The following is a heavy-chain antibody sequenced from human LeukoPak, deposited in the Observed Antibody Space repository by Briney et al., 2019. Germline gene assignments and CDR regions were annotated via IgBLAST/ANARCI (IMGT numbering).Heavy chain of an antibody. V-gene: IGHV4-38-2*02. D-gene: IGHD7-27*01. CDR1: GYSISSAYY. Sequence: PSETLSLTCSVSGYSISSAYYWGWIRQPPGKGLEWIGTMYHSGSTNYNPSLKSRVTISVDTSKNQFSLKLSSVAAADTAVYFCARGFRGDNFDYWGQGTLVTVSS. J-gene: IGHJ4*02. CDR3: ARGFRGDNFDY. CDR2: MYHSGST.